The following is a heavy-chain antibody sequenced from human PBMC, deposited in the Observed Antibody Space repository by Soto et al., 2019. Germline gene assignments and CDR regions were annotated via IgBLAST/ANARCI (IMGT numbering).Heavy chain of an antibody. CDR1: GGSISSGGYY. J-gene: IGHJ4*02. CDR2: IYYSGST. V-gene: IGHV4-31*03. Sequence: QVQLQESGPGLVKPSQTLSLTCTVSGGSISSGGYYWSWIRQHPGKGLEWIGYIYYSGSTYYNPPLNSRVTISVDTSKNQYSLKLSSVTAADTAVYYCARAGVVVITHYFDYWGQGTLVTVSS. D-gene: IGHD3-22*01. CDR3: ARAGVVVITHYFDY.